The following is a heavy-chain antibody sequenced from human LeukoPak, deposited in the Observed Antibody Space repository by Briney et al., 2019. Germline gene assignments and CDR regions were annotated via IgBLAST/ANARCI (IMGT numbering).Heavy chain of an antibody. CDR3: AREKQWLAHRRGVFDY. V-gene: IGHV4-39*02. J-gene: IGHJ4*02. CDR2: IYYSGST. D-gene: IGHD6-19*01. Sequence: SETLSLTCTVSGGSISSSSYYWGWIRQPPGKGLEWIGSIYYSGSTYYNPSLKSRVTISVDTSKNQFSLKLSSVTAADTAVYYCAREKQWLAHRRGVFDYWGQGTLVTVSS. CDR1: GGSISSSSYY.